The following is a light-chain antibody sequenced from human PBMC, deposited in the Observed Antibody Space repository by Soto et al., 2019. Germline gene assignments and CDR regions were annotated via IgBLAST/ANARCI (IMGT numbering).Light chain of an antibody. V-gene: IGKV3-15*01. CDR2: GAS. CDR3: QQYQNWPLT. CDR1: ESVSTN. Sequence: EIVMTQSPATLSVSPGERATLSCRASESVSTNLAWYQQKAGQAPRPLIYGASTRATGIPARFSGSGSGTEFTLSISSLQSEDVAVYYCQQYQNWPLTLGGGTKVDIK. J-gene: IGKJ4*01.